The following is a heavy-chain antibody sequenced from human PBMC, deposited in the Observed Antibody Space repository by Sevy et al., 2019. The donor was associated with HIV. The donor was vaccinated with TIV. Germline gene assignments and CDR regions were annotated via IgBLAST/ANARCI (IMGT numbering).Heavy chain of an antibody. CDR2: IKQDGSEK. CDR3: ARESQYYDSSGYYYVGAFDI. D-gene: IGHD3-22*01. V-gene: IGHV3-7*03. CDR1: GFTFSSYW. Sequence: GGSLRLSCAASGFTFSSYWMSWVRQAPGKGLKWVANIKQDGSEKYYVDSVKGRFTISRDNAKNSLYLQMNSLRAEDTAVYYCARESQYYDSSGYYYVGAFDIWGQGTMVTVSS. J-gene: IGHJ3*02.